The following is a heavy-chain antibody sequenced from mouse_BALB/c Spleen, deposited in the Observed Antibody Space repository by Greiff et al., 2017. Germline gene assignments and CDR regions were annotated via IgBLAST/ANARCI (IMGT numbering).Heavy chain of an antibody. V-gene: IGHV2-9*02. CDR2: IWAGGST. J-gene: IGHJ2*01. CDR1: GFSLTSYG. Sequence: VQVVESGPGLVAPSQSLSITCTASGFSLTSYGVHWVRQPPGKGLEWLGVIWAGGSTNYNSALMSRLSISKDNSKSQVFLKMNSLQTDDTAMYYCAREGCTFITDYWGQGTTLTVSS. D-gene: IGHD1-1*01. CDR3: AREGCTFITDY.